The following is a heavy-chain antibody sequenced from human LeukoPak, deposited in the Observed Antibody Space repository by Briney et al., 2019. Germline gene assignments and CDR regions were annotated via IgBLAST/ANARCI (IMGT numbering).Heavy chain of an antibody. CDR3: AKNNWFDP. J-gene: IGHJ5*02. Sequence: SETLSLTCAVSGVSFSGHYWSWIRQPPGEGLEWIGEINDSGSTKYNPSLKSRVTISADTSKNQFSLKLSSVTAADTAVYYCAKNNWFDPWGQGTLVTVSS. CDR1: GVSFSGHY. CDR2: INDSGST. V-gene: IGHV4-34*01.